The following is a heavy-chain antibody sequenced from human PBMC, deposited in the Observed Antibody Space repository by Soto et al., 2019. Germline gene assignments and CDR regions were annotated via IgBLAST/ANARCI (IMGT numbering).Heavy chain of an antibody. CDR1: GFTFSSYA. V-gene: IGHV3-30-3*01. CDR3: ATEWAYGGNSGVYYYYGLDV. Sequence: GGSLRLSCAASGFTFSSYAMPWVRQAPGKGLGWVAVISYDGSNKYYADSVKGRFTISRDNSKNTLYLQMNSLRAGDTAVYYCATEWAYGGNSGVYYYYGLDVWGQGTTDTVSS. D-gene: IGHD4-17*01. J-gene: IGHJ6*02. CDR2: ISYDGSNK.